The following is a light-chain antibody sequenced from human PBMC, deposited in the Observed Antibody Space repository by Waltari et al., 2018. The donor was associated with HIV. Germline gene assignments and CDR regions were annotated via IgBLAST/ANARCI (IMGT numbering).Light chain of an antibody. CDR3: QQYSTFPLT. V-gene: IGKV1-5*03. CDR2: KAS. J-gene: IGKJ4*01. Sequence: DIQMTQSPSTLSASVGDRVTITYRASQSISSGWLAWYQKKSGTAPKLLIYKASTLESGVPSRFRGSGSGTEFTLTINSLQPDDYASYYCQQYSTFPLTFGGGTKVEIK. CDR1: QSISSGW.